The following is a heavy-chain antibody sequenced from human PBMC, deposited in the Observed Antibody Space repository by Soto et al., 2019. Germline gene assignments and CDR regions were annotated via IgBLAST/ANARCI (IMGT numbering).Heavy chain of an antibody. V-gene: IGHV1-18*01. CDR1: GYTFTTYG. CDR2: INPNSGHT. CDR3: ERGEVVNFDNWFDP. J-gene: IGHJ5*02. D-gene: IGHD3-22*01. Sequence: QIQLLQSGAEVKKPGTSVKVSCQASGYTFTTYGIIWVRQAPGQGLEWMGWINPNSGHTNYAQNLKDRDTMTTDTSTTTAYMELRTLTADDTAVYFCERGEVVNFDNWFDPWGQGTLVTVSS.